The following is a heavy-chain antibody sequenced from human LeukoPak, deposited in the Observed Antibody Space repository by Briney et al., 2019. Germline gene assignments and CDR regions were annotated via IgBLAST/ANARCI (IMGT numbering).Heavy chain of an antibody. CDR3: ARAEPARVTIFGVATVAWFDP. D-gene: IGHD3-3*01. CDR2: IYYSGST. Sequence: SETLSLTCTVPGGSISSYYWSWIRQPPGKGLEWIGYIYYSGSTNYNPSLKSRVTISVDMSKNQFSLKLSSVTAADTAVYYCARAEPARVTIFGVATVAWFDPWGQGTLVTVSS. CDR1: GGSISSYY. V-gene: IGHV4-59*01. J-gene: IGHJ5*02.